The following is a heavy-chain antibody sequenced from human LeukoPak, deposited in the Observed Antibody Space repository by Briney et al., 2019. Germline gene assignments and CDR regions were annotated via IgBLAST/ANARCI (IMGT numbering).Heavy chain of an antibody. D-gene: IGHD2-15*01. Sequence: GGSLRLSCEASGFTFSAYAMTWVRQAPGKGLEWVSSISKNSGYMYYIDSVKGRFTISRDNAKDSMYLQMNSLRAEDTAVYYCARSSMVDANDAFDIWGQGTMVTVSS. CDR2: ISKNSGYM. J-gene: IGHJ3*02. V-gene: IGHV3-21*06. CDR1: GFTFSAYA. CDR3: ARSSMVDANDAFDI.